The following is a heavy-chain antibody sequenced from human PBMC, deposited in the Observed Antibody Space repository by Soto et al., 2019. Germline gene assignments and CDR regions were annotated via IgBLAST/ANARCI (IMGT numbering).Heavy chain of an antibody. CDR2: INQSGST. V-gene: IGHV4-34*01. D-gene: IGHD6-13*01. J-gene: IGHJ4*02. CDR1: GGSFSGYY. CDR3: ARTYSSSWSPFDY. Sequence: TSETLSLTCAVYGGSFSGYYCSWIRQPPGKGLEWIGEINQSGSTNYNPSLKSRVTISVDTSKNQFSLKLSSVTAADTAVYYCARTYSSSWSPFDYWGQGTLVTVSS.